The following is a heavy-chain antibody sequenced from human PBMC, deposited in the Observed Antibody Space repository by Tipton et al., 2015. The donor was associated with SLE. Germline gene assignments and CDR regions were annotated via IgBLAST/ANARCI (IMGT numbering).Heavy chain of an antibody. CDR3: ARGDFSSTSCLDY. J-gene: IGHJ4*02. D-gene: IGHD2-2*01. Sequence: TLSLTCTVSGGSISSYYWSWIRQPPGKGLEWIGYIYYSGSTNYNPSLKSRVTTSVDTSKNQFSLKLSSVTAADTAVYYCARGDFSSTSCLDYWGQGTLVTVSS. CDR2: IYYSGST. CDR1: GGSISSYY. V-gene: IGHV4-59*01.